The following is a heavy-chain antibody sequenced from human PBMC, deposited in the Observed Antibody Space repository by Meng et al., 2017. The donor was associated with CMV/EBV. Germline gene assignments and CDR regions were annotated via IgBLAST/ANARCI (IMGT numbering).Heavy chain of an antibody. Sequence: LSLTCAASGFTFSSYGMHWVRQAPGKGLEWVAFIRYDGSNKYYADSVKGRFTISRDNSKNTLYLQMNSLRAEDTAVYYCAKGEPLRYFDWLRGYFDYWGQGTLVTVSS. CDR3: AKGEPLRYFDWLRGYFDY. CDR2: IRYDGSNK. V-gene: IGHV3-30*02. D-gene: IGHD3-9*01. CDR1: GFTFSSYG. J-gene: IGHJ4*02.